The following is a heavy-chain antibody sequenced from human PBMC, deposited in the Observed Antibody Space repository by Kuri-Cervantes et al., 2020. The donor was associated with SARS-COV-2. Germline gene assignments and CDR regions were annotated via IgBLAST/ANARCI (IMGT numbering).Heavy chain of an antibody. CDR1: GFTFSSYA. V-gene: IGHV3-30*04. Sequence: GESLKIFCAASGFTFSSYAMHWVRQAPGKGLEWVAVISYDGRNKYYADSVKGRFTISRDNSKNTLYLQMNSLRAEDTAVYYCARSARAAGTYYYYGMDVWGQGTTVTVSS. J-gene: IGHJ6*02. D-gene: IGHD6-13*01. CDR3: ARSARAAGTYYYYGMDV. CDR2: ISYDGRNK.